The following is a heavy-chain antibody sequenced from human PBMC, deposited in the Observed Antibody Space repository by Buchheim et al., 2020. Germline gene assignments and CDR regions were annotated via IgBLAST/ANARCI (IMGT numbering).Heavy chain of an antibody. J-gene: IGHJ4*02. CDR3: AKGRYYLAVAGTLGET. Sequence: QVQLVESGGGVVQPGRSLRLSCAASGFTFSTYGMHWVRQAPGKGLEWVALILHDGSKKYYADSVKGRFTISSDNSNNTLYLQMNSLRVEDTAVYYCAKGRYYLAVAGTLGETWGQGTL. D-gene: IGHD6-19*01. V-gene: IGHV3-30*18. CDR1: GFTFSTYG. CDR2: ILHDGSKK.